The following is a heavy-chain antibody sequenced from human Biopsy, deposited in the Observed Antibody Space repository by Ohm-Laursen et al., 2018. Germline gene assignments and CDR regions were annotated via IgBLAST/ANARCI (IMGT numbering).Heavy chain of an antibody. CDR1: GGSFTGHY. D-gene: IGHD4-23*01. J-gene: IGHJ4*02. V-gene: IGHV4-59*11. Sequence: TLSLTCTVSGGSFTGHYWSWIRQPPGKGLEWIGHISYTGYTSYNASLKSRVTISVDTSRNHFSLRLSSFTAADTAVYYCARGSNDFGGLYFHRWGQGTLLTVSS. CDR3: ARGSNDFGGLYFHR. CDR2: ISYTGYT.